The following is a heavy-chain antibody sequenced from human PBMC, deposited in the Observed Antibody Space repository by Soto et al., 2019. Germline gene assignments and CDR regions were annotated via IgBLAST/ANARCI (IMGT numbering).Heavy chain of an antibody. J-gene: IGHJ4*02. CDR3: TTSYYYGSGSYYSNFDY. CDR1: GFTFSNAW. D-gene: IGHD3-10*01. V-gene: IGHV3-15*01. CDR2: IKSKTDGGTT. Sequence: EVQLVESGGGLVQPGGSLRLSCAASGFTFSNAWMSWVRQAPGKGLEWVGRIKSKTDGGTTDYAAPVKGRFTISRDDSNNTLYLQMNSLKTEDTAVYYCTTSYYYGSGSYYSNFDYWGQGTLVTVSS.